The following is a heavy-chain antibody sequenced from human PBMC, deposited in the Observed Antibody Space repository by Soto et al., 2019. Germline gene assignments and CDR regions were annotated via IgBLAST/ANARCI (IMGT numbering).Heavy chain of an antibody. V-gene: IGHV3-23*01. CDR3: AKDSGQWLVLGVFDY. CDR1: GFTFSSYA. J-gene: IGHJ4*02. CDR2: ISGSGGST. Sequence: EVQLLESGGGLVQPGGSLRLSCAASGFTFSSYAMSWVRQAPGKGLEWVSAISGSGGSTYYADSVKGRFTISRDNSKNPRYLQMNSLRAEDTAVYYCAKDSGQWLVLGVFDYWGQGTLVTVSS. D-gene: IGHD6-19*01.